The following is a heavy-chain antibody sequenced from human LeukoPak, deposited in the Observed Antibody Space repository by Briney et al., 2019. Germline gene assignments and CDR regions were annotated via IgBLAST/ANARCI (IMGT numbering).Heavy chain of an antibody. CDR2: IYYTGTT. D-gene: IGHD1-26*01. Sequence: PSETLSLTCTVSDGSISSYYWNWFRQPPGKGLEWIGHIYYTGTTHYDPSLKNRVSISVDTSKNQFSLKLSSVTAADTAVYYCARGPDYSGSYYLDYWGQGTLVTVSS. CDR3: ARGPDYSGSYYLDY. J-gene: IGHJ4*02. CDR1: DGSISSYY. V-gene: IGHV4-59*12.